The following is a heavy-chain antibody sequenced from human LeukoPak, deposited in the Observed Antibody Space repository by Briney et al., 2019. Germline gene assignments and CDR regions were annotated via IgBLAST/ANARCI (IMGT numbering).Heavy chain of an antibody. Sequence: GGSLRLSCAASGFTFGDYGMNWVRQAPGKGLEWVSGINWNGGSTGYADSVKGRFTISRDNAKNSLYLQMSSLRAEDTALYYCAKTYYYDSSGYWFDYWGQGTLVTVSS. D-gene: IGHD3-22*01. CDR1: GFTFGDYG. V-gene: IGHV3-20*04. CDR3: AKTYYYDSSGYWFDY. J-gene: IGHJ4*02. CDR2: INWNGGST.